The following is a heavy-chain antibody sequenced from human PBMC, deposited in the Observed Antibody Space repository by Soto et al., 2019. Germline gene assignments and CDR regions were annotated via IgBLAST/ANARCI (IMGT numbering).Heavy chain of an antibody. CDR2: MWYDGNNK. CDR3: ARAARRMTSVTDFDY. Sequence: GGSLRLSCAASGFTFSSYGMHWVRQAPGKGLEWVAAMWYDGNNKFYADSVKGRFSISRDNSKNTLSLQMNSLRAEDTAVYYCARAARRMTSVTDFDYWGQGTLVTASS. J-gene: IGHJ4*02. D-gene: IGHD4-17*01. V-gene: IGHV3-33*01. CDR1: GFTFSSYG.